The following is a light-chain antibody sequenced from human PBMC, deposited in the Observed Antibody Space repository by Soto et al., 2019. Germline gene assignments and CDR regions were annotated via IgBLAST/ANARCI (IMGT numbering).Light chain of an antibody. CDR2: DAS. J-gene: IGKJ4*01. CDR3: QQYHKWPPLT. Sequence: EILMTQPPASLSVSPGENATLSCRASQSVSTNLVWYQQKLGQSPRLLIYDASTRPTCSPARFGGMGSGTQFTPPITSMQSEDSAVYYWQQYHKWPPLTFGGGTKVEI. CDR1: QSVSTN. V-gene: IGKV3-15*01.